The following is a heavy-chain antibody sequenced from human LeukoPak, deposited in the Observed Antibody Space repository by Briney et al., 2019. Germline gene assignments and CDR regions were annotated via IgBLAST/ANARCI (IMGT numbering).Heavy chain of an antibody. Sequence: SETLSLTCTVSGGSISSYYWSWIRQPPGKGLEWIGYIYYSGSTNYNPSLKSRVTISVDTSKNQFSLKLSSVTAADTAVYYCARVRYSSSWGGDYYYYMDVWGKGTTVAVSS. CDR3: ARVRYSSSWGGDYYYYMDV. D-gene: IGHD6-13*01. V-gene: IGHV4-59*12. CDR2: IYYSGST. J-gene: IGHJ6*03. CDR1: GGSISSYY.